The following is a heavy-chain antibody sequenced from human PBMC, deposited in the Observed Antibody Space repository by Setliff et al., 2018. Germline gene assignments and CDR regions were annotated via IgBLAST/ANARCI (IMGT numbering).Heavy chain of an antibody. CDR1: GDSLSDYY. D-gene: IGHD7-27*01. Sequence: SETLSLTCAVYGDSLSDYYWSWIRQAPGKGPEWIEEVNHRGDTNYSPSLRGRVTMTVDAARKQLSLKISSMTAADTAVYYCAKFGPLDLTGDWAFDNWGQGTLVTVSS. CDR3: AKFGPLDLTGDWAFDN. CDR2: VNHRGDT. J-gene: IGHJ4*02. V-gene: IGHV4-34*01.